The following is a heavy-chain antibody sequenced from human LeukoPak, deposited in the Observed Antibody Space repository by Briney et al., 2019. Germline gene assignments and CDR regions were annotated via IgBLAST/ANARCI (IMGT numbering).Heavy chain of an antibody. CDR3: AREEWSGRYYAGYFDS. V-gene: IGHV3-66*01. CDR1: RFTVSSNY. Sequence: GGSLRLSCVVSRFTVSSNYMSWVRQAPGKGLEWVSVIYSGGSTDYADSVKGRFTISRDNSKNTLYLQMNSLRAEDTAVYYCAREEWSGRYYAGYFDSWGQGTLVTVSS. J-gene: IGHJ4*02. CDR2: IYSGGST. D-gene: IGHD1-26*01.